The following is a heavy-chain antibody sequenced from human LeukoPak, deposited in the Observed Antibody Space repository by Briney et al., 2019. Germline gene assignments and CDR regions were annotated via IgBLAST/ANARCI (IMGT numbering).Heavy chain of an antibody. V-gene: IGHV1-69*04. J-gene: IGHJ5*02. CDR1: GGTFSICA. Sequence: SVKVSCKASGGTFSICAISWVRQAPGQGLEWMGRIIPILGIANYAQKFQGRVTITADKSTSTAYMELSSLRSEDTAVYYCARGDSITMTNPPDWFDPGGQGTLVTVSS. CDR3: ARGDSITMTNPPDWFDP. D-gene: IGHD3-22*01. CDR2: IIPILGIA.